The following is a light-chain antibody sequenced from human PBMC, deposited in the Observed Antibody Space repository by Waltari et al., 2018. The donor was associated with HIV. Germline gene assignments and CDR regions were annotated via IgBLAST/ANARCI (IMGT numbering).Light chain of an antibody. Sequence: VQTQPPAAPGTPGQRVTLPWSGSSSNSGRTDGHWYQQRPAPAPKLLIYRNYQRPSGVPHRFSVSKSGTSASLAISGLRSEDESDYYCAAWDDSLSCLVFGGGTKLTVL. CDR2: RNY. CDR1: SSNSGRTD. V-gene: IGLV1-47*01. J-gene: IGLJ2*01. CDR3: AAWDDSLSCLV.